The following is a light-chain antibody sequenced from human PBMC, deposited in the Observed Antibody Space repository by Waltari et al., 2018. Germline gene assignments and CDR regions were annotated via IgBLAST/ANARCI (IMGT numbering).Light chain of an antibody. Sequence: SSELTQDPAVSVALGKTVRTTSQGDSLGTYTVSWFHQKPGKAPELVNYGKNNRPTCIPDVFSASRSGSTASLALIGAQAEDEADFYCHSRDSSGNVLIGGGTKLTVV. CDR3: HSRDSSGNVL. CDR1: SLGTYT. J-gene: IGLJ2*01. CDR2: GKN. V-gene: IGLV3-19*01.